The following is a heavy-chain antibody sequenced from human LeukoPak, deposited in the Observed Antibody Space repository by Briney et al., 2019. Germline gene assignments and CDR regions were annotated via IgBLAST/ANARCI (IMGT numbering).Heavy chain of an antibody. J-gene: IGHJ3*02. CDR1: GYTFTSYG. Sequence: ASVKVSCKASGYTFTSYGISWVRQAPGQGLEWMGWISAYNGNTNYAQKLQGRVTMTTDTPTSTAYMELRSLRSDDTAVYYCASCSTPLDAFDIWGQGTMVTVSS. D-gene: IGHD2-2*01. CDR2: ISAYNGNT. V-gene: IGHV1-18*04. CDR3: ASCSTPLDAFDI.